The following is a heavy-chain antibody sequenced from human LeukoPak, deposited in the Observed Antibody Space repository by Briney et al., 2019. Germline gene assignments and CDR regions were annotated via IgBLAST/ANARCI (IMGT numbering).Heavy chain of an antibody. CDR3: AKCLFGSRRLYYFDQ. D-gene: IGHD2-15*01. Sequence: PGGSLRLSCAASGFTFSSYAMSWVRQAPGKGLEWVSSLSGSGGTTYYADSVKGRFTISRDNSKNTLYLQMNSLRAEDTAVYYCAKCLFGSRRLYYFDQWGQGTLVTVSS. V-gene: IGHV3-23*01. J-gene: IGHJ4*02. CDR2: LSGSGGTT. CDR1: GFTFSSYA.